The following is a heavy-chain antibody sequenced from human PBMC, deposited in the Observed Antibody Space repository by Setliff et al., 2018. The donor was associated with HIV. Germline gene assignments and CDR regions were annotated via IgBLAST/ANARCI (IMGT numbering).Heavy chain of an antibody. V-gene: IGHV1-18*01. J-gene: IGHJ4*02. CDR3: ARKGSGSSFDFEY. Sequence: ASVKVSCKTSEYSFVSHGMSWVRQAPGQGLEWMGWIRGSGADAKYAENLQGRVTLTRDTSASTAYMELSSLRSEDTAVYYCARKGSGSSFDFEYWGQGTLVTVSS. CDR2: IRGSGADA. D-gene: IGHD3-10*01. CDR1: EYSFVSHG.